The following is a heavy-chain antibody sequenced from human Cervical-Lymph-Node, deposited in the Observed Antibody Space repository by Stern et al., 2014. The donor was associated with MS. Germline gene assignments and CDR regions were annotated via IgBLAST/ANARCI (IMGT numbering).Heavy chain of an antibody. CDR2: ISNNSTHT. V-gene: IGHV3-21*01. CDR3: ARARVGDYARSPHLDS. CDR1: GFTFSHYS. J-gene: IGHJ4*02. Sequence: EGQLVESGGGLVKPGESLRLSCDASGFTFSHYSINWVRQAPGKVLEWISSISNNSTHTYYADSVEGRFTISRDSAKDSVSLHMVSLRAEDTAVYYCARARVGDYARSPHLDSWGQGTLVTVSS. D-gene: IGHD4-17*01.